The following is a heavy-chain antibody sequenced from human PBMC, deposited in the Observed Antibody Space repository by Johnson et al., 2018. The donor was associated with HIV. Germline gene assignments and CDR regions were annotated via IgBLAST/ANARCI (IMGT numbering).Heavy chain of an antibody. D-gene: IGHD1-26*01. CDR3: ARSYSGNSAFDI. CDR2: IKQAGSEK. CDR1: GFTFSSFA. V-gene: IGHV3-7*01. Sequence: VQLVESGGGVVQPGRSLRLSCAGSGFTFSSFAIHWVRQAPGKGLEWVANIKQAGSEKYYVDSVKGRFTISRDNSKNTLYLQMNSLRAEDTAVYYCARSYSGNSAFDIWGQGTMVTVSS. J-gene: IGHJ3*02.